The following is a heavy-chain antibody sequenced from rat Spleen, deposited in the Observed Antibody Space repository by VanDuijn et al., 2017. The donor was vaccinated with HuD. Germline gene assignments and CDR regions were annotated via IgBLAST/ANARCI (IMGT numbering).Heavy chain of an antibody. CDR3: ARSVVDY. V-gene: IGHV5-29*01. CDR1: GFTFSDYY. J-gene: IGHJ2*01. Sequence: EVQLVESDGGLVQPGRSLKLSCAASGFTFSDYYMAWVRQAPTKGLEWVATINYDGSSTYYRDSVKGRFTISRDNAKITLYLQMESLRSEDTDTYYCARSVVDYWGQGVMVTVSS. CDR2: INYDGSST.